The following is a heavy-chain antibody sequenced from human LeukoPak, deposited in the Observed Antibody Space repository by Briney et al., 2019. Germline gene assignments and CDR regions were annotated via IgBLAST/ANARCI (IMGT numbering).Heavy chain of an antibody. CDR3: ARDQKNTWAHDAFDI. CDR2: IYHSGST. J-gene: IGHJ3*02. CDR1: GYSISSGYY. V-gene: IGHV4-38-2*02. D-gene: IGHD1/OR15-1a*01. Sequence: SETLSLTCTVSGYSISSGYYWGWIRQPPGKGLEWIGSIYHSGSTYYNPSLKSRVTISVDTSKNQFSLKLSSVTAADTAVYYCARDQKNTWAHDAFDIWGQGTMVTVSS.